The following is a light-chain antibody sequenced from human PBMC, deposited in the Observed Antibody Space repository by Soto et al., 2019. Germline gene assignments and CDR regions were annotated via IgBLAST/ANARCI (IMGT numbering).Light chain of an antibody. V-gene: IGLV1-40*01. CDR1: SSNIGAGYD. Sequence: QSALTQPPSVSGAPGRRVTISCTGSSSNIGAGYDVHWYQQLPGTAPKLLIYGNSNRPSGVPDRFSGSKSGTSASLAITGLQAEDEADYYCQSYDSSLSGNVVFGGGTKLTVL. CDR3: QSYDSSLSGNVV. J-gene: IGLJ2*01. CDR2: GNS.